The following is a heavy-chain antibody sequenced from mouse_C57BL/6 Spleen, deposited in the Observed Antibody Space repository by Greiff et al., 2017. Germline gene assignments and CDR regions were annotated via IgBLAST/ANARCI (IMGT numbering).Heavy chain of an antibody. D-gene: IGHD2-1*01. J-gene: IGHJ2*01. Sequence: EVKLMESGGDLVKPGGSLKLSCAASGFTFSSYGMSWVRQTPDKRLEWVATISSGGSYTYYPDSVTGRFTISRDNAKNTLYLQMSSLKSEDTALYYCARQIWGAMVTTVFDYWGQGTTLTVSS. CDR3: ARQIWGAMVTTVFDY. CDR1: GFTFSSYG. V-gene: IGHV5-6*01. CDR2: ISSGGSYT.